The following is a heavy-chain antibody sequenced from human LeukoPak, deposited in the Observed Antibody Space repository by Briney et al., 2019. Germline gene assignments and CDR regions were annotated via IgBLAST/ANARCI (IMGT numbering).Heavy chain of an antibody. V-gene: IGHV3-15*01. CDR1: GFTFNNAW. J-gene: IGHJ4*02. D-gene: IGHD3-16*02. CDR2: IRSKTYGQTT. CDR3: TTDYYDYVWGSYRPDY. Sequence: PGGSLRLSCAASGFTFNNAWLSWVRQAPGKGLEWLGRIRSKTYGQTTDYGAPVKGRFTISRDDSKKTLYLQMNSLKTEDTAVYYCTTDYYDYVWGSYRPDYWGQGTLVTVSS.